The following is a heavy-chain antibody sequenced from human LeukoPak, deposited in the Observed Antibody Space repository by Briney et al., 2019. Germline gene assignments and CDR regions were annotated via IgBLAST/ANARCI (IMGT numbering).Heavy chain of an antibody. Sequence: SETLSLTCTVSGGSISSYYWSWIRQPPGKGLEWVGEIYLRGNTNYNPSLESRVTISVDESKTQLSLRLESVTAADTAVYYCARGTITTVTDSWGPGTLVTVSS. CDR1: GGSISSYY. V-gene: IGHV4-59*12. CDR3: ARGTITTVTDS. D-gene: IGHD4-17*01. CDR2: IYLRGNT. J-gene: IGHJ4*02.